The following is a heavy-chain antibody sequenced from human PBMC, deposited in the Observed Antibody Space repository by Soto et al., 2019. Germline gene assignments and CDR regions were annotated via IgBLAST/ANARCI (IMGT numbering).Heavy chain of an antibody. CDR2: IIPILGTA. CDR1: GGTFSSYA. J-gene: IGHJ3*02. V-gene: IGHV1-69*13. CDR3: AGGRDGYNGDAFDI. D-gene: IGHD5-12*01. Sequence: SVKVSCKASGGTFSSYAISWVRQAPGQGLEWMGGIIPILGTANYAQKFQGRVTITADESTSTVYMELSSLRSEDTAVYYCAGGRDGYNGDAFDIWGQGTMVTVSS.